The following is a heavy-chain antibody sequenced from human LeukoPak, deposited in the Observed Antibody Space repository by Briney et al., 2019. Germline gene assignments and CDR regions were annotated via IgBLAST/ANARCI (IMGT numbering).Heavy chain of an antibody. CDR1: GYTFTGYY. CDR3: ARVEAMVYYYYYGMDV. J-gene: IGHJ6*02. Sequence: GASVKVSCKASGYTFTGYYMHWVRQAPGQGLEWMGRINPNSGGTNYAQKFQGRVTMTRDTSISTAYMELSRLRSDDTAVYYCARVEAMVYYYYYGMDVWGQGTTVTVSS. CDR2: INPNSGGT. V-gene: IGHV1-2*06. D-gene: IGHD5-18*01.